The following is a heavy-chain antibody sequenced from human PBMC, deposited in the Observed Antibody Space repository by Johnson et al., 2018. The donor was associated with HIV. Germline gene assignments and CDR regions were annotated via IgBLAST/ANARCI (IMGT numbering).Heavy chain of an antibody. D-gene: IGHD2-15*01. V-gene: IGHV3-53*01. CDR2: IYSGGST. Sequence: VQLVESGGGLIQPGGSLRLSCAASGFTVSSTYMSWVRQAPGKGLEWVSAIYSGGSTYYADSVKGRFTISRDNSKNTLYLQMNSLRAEDTAVYYCARESDISLGVASAFDIWGQGTMVTVSS. CDR3: ARESDISLGVASAFDI. J-gene: IGHJ3*02. CDR1: GFTVSSTY.